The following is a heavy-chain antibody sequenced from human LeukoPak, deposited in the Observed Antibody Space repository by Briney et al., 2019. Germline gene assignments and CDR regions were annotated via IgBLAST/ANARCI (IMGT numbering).Heavy chain of an antibody. J-gene: IGHJ3*02. CDR2: INPSGGST. CDR3: ATPGLREFPNAFDI. CDR1: GGTFSSYA. V-gene: IGHV1-46*01. D-gene: IGHD2-21*01. Sequence: ASVKVSCKASGGTFSSYAISWVRQAPGQGLEWMGIINPSGGSTSYAQKFQGRVTMTRDTSTSTVYMELSSLRSEDTAVYYCATPGLREFPNAFDIWGQGTMVTVTS.